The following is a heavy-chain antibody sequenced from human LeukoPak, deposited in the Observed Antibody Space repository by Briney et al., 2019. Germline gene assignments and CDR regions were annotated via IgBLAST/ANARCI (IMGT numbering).Heavy chain of an antibody. CDR3: ARAQLRFGGVIVIGY. D-gene: IGHD3-16*02. CDR1: GGSFSGHY. CDR2: INDSGTT. Sequence: PSETLSLTCAVYGGSFSGHYWSWIRQPPGKGLEWIGEINDSGTTNYNPSLKSRITISIDMSKNQFSLRLSSVTAADTAVYYCARAQLRFGGVIVIGYWGQGTLVTVSS. J-gene: IGHJ4*02. V-gene: IGHV4-34*01.